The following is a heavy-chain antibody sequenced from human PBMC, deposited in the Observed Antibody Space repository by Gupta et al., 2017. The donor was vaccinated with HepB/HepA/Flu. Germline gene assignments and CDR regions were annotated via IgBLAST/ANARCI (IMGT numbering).Heavy chain of an antibody. J-gene: IGHJ6*02. D-gene: IGHD2-2*02. CDR1: GASINTGGYY. CDR3: ATIRSYYYYAVDV. Sequence: QVQLQESGPGLVKPSQTLSLTCTVSGASINTGGYYWTWIRQHPGKGRELSGYIYYSGTTYYNPSLKSRVSISLDTAKTQFSLKLNSVTAADTAVYYCATIRSYYYYAVDVWCQGTTVTVSS. CDR2: IYYSGTT. V-gene: IGHV4-31*03.